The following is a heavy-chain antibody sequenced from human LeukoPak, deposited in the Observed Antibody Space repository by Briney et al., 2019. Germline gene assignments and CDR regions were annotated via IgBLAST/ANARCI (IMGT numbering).Heavy chain of an antibody. CDR3: TRAESFCGGDCFS. J-gene: IGHJ5*02. Sequence: GGSLRLSCEASGFSFSVYGMSWVRQAPGKGLEWVSYTSSSSSTILYADSVKGRFTISRDNAKSSLYLQMHGLRADDTALYYCTRAESFCGGDCFSWGQGTLVTVSS. V-gene: IGHV3-48*04. D-gene: IGHD2-21*02. CDR2: TSSSSSTI. CDR1: GFSFSVYG.